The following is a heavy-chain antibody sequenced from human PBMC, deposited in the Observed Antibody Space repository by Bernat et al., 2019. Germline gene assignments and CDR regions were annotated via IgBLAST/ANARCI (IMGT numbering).Heavy chain of an antibody. V-gene: IGHV4-59*08. CDR3: ARNVRHRYYYYGMDV. CDR1: GGSISSYY. CDR2: IYYSGST. D-gene: IGHD2-8*01. Sequence: QVQLQESGPGLVKPSETLSLTCTVSGGSISSYYWSWIRQPPGKGLEWIGYIYYSGSTNYNPSLKSQVTISVDTSKNQFSLKLSSVTAADTAVYYCARNVRHRYYYYGMDVWGQGTTVTVSS. J-gene: IGHJ6*02.